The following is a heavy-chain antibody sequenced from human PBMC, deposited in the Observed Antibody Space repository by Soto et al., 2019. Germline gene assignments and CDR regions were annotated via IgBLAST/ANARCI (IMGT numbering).Heavy chain of an antibody. CDR1: GFTFSRFA. CDR3: AKSMTSGWFPPNWFDP. D-gene: IGHD6-19*01. V-gene: IGHV3-23*01. CDR2: ISGSTGST. J-gene: IGHJ5*02. Sequence: EVHLLQSGGGLVQPGGSLSLSCAASGFTFSRFAMIWVRQAPGKGPECVSAISGSTGSTYYADSVKGRFTISGDNSRDTLYLQMNSLRAEDTAVYYCAKSMTSGWFPPNWFDPWGQGTLVSVSS.